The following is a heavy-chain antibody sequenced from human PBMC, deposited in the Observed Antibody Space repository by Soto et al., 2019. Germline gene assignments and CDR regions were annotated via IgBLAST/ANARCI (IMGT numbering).Heavy chain of an antibody. CDR2: IYYSGST. Sequence: SETLSLTCTVSGDSISSYYWSWIRQPPGKGLEWIGYIYYSGSTKYNPSLKSRVTISVDTSKNQFSLILSSVTAADTAVYYCTRHASGGDYRFDYWGQGTLVTVSS. V-gene: IGHV4-59*08. CDR1: GDSISSYY. CDR3: TRHASGGDYRFDY. J-gene: IGHJ4*02. D-gene: IGHD4-17*01.